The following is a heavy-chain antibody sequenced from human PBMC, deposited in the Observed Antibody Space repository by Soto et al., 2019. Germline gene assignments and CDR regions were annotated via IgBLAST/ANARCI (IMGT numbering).Heavy chain of an antibody. CDR2: INLSGTT. V-gene: IGHV4-34*01. D-gene: IGHD2-15*01. CDR1: GGSFSDFL. Sequence: SETLYLTCAVYGGSFSDFLWTWIRQSPGKGLEWVGEINLSGTTNYNPSLKSRVTISVDTSKNQFSLNLTSVTAADTAVYYCARDVKYCANRSDLLGFWGQGTLVTASS. CDR3: ARDVKYCANRSDLLGF. J-gene: IGHJ4*02.